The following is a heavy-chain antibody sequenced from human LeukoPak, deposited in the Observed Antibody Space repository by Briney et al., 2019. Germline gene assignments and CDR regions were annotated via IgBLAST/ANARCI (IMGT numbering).Heavy chain of an antibody. Sequence: SVTLSCKASGAAFSSYAVSWVRQPHGQGLEWMGGIIPIFGTANYAKKFQGRVTIPTDESTSTAYMELSSLRSEDTAVYYCARSSWRSAWYYYMDVWGKGTTVTVSS. V-gene: IGHV1-69*05. CDR2: IIPIFGTA. J-gene: IGHJ6*03. CDR3: ARSSWRSAWYYYMDV. D-gene: IGHD3-3*01. CDR1: GAAFSSYA.